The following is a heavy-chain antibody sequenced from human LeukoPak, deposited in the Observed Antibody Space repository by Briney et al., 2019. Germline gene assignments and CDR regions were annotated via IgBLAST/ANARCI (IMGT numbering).Heavy chain of an antibody. J-gene: IGHJ6*02. CDR1: GYNFISYY. CDR3: AREDVVLVDAVRYYYYGMDV. D-gene: IGHD2-8*01. V-gene: IGHV1-46*01. CDR2: INPSGGST. Sequence: ASVTVSCKASGYNFISYYMHWVRQAPGQGLEWMGIINPSGGSTSYAQKFQDRVTMTRDTSTSTVYMGLSSLKSEDTAVYYCAREDVVLVDAVRYYYYGMDVWGQGTTVTVSS.